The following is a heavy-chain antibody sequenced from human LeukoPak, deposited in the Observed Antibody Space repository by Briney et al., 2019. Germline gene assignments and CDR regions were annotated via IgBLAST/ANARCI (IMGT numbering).Heavy chain of an antibody. V-gene: IGHV3-74*01. D-gene: IGHD3-9*01. J-gene: IGHJ4*02. CDR2: INRDGSNT. CDR1: GFTFSSYW. CDR3: ASYAGYHFDY. Sequence: PGGSLRLSCAASGFTFSSYWMHWVRQVPGKGLVWVSRINRDGSNTNYADSVKGRFTVSRDNVKNTLYLQMNSLRVDDTAVYYCASYAGYHFDYWGQGALVTVSS.